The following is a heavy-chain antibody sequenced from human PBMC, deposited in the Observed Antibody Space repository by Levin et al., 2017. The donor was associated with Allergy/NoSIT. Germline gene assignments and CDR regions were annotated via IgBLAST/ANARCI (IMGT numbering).Heavy chain of an antibody. V-gene: IGHV3-74*01. D-gene: IGHD4-17*01. CDR2: INSDGSST. CDR1: GFTFSSYW. Sequence: GGSLRLSCAASGFTFSSYWMHWVRQAPGKGLVWVSRINSDGSSTSYADSVKGRFTISRDNAKNTLYLQMNSLRAEDTAVYYCARDPAAPWAGDYPDYWGQGTLVTVSS. J-gene: IGHJ4*02. CDR3: ARDPAAPWAGDYPDY.